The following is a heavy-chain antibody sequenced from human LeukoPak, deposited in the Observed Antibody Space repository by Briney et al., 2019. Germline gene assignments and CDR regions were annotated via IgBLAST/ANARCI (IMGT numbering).Heavy chain of an antibody. Sequence: ASVKVSCKASGYTFTGYYMHWVRQAPGQGLEWMGWINPNSGGTNYAQKFQGRVTMTRDTSISTAYMELSRLRSDDTAVYYCARVNVPAATFDYWGQGTLVTVSS. D-gene: IGHD2-2*01. CDR2: INPNSGGT. CDR3: ARVNVPAATFDY. CDR1: GYTFTGYY. V-gene: IGHV1-2*02. J-gene: IGHJ4*02.